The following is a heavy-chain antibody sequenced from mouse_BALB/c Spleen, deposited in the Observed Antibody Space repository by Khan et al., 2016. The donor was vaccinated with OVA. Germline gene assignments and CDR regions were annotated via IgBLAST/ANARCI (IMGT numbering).Heavy chain of an antibody. Sequence: EVELVESGGGLVRTGGSRKLSCAASGFTFSGFGMHWVRQAPEKGLEWVAYISSGSGSTYYADTLKGRSTMSRDKPTHTLYRQMTSLSAEDTAMDYCARTSYFYFDYWGQGTTLTVSS. CDR3: ARTSYFYFDY. J-gene: IGHJ2*01. V-gene: IGHV5-17*02. CDR2: ISSGSGST. CDR1: GFTFSGFG. D-gene: IGHD2-12*01.